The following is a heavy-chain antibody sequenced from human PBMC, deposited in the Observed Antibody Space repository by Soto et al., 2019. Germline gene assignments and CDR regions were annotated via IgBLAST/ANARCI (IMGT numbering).Heavy chain of an antibody. CDR1: GFTVSSNY. CDR3: ARASGKGSSSWSHFDY. D-gene: IGHD6-13*01. V-gene: IGHV3-53*01. Sequence: EVQLVESGGGLIQPGGSLRLSCAASGFTVSSNYMSWVRQAPGKGLEWVSVIYSGGSTYYADSVKGRFTISRDNSKNTLYLQMNRLRAEDTAVYYCARASGKGSSSWSHFDYWGQGTLVTVSS. CDR2: IYSGGST. J-gene: IGHJ4*02.